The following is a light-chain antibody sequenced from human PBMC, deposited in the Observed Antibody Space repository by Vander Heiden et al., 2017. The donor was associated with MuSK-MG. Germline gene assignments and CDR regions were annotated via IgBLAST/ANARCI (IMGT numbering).Light chain of an antibody. V-gene: IGLV1-47*01. CDR3: AAWDDSLSGWV. CDR2: RNN. CDR1: SSNIGSNY. Sequence: QSVLTQPPSASGTPGQRVTISCSGSSSNIGSNYVYWYQQLPATAPKLLIYRNNQRPSGVPDRFSGSKSGTSASLAISGLRSEDEADYYCAAWDDSLSGWVFGGGTKLTVL. J-gene: IGLJ3*02.